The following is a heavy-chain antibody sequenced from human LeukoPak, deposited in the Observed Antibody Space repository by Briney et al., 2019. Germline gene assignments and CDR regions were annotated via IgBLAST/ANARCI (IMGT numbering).Heavy chain of an antibody. CDR3: ATTLGYDSSGYDY. D-gene: IGHD3-22*01. Sequence: PGGSLRLSCAASGFSFSSHWMSWVRQAPGKGLEWVANINQDGREKQYVDSVKGRFTISRDNAKNSLYLQMNSLRAEDTAVYYCATTLGYDSSGYDYWGQGTLVTVSS. V-gene: IGHV3-7*03. CDR2: INQDGREK. CDR1: GFSFSSHW. J-gene: IGHJ4*02.